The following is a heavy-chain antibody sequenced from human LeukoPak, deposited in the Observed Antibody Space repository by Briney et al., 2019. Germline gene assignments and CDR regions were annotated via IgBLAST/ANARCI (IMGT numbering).Heavy chain of an antibody. J-gene: IGHJ6*02. CDR1: GYTFTSYG. D-gene: IGHD5-12*01. CDR2: ISAYNGNT. Sequence: ASVKVSCKASGYTFTSYGISWVRQAPGQGLEWMGWISAYNGNTNYAQKLQGRVTMTTDTSTSTAYMELRSLRSDDTAVYYCATLNVDIVATTDYYYYGMDVWGQGTTVTASS. V-gene: IGHV1-18*01. CDR3: ATLNVDIVATTDYYYYGMDV.